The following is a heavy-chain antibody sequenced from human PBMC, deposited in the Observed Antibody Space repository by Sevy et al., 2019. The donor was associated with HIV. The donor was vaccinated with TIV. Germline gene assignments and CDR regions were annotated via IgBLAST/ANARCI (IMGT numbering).Heavy chain of an antibody. V-gene: IGHV1-58*01. Sequence: ASVKVSCKASGFTFTSSAVQWVRQARGQRLEWIGWIVVGSGNTNYAQKFQERVTITRDRSTSKAYMELGSLRSEDTAVYYCAADPVAGRNWGDYYYYGMDVWGQGTTVTVSS. CDR2: IVVGSGNT. CDR1: GFTFTSSA. CDR3: AADPVAGRNWGDYYYYGMDV. D-gene: IGHD6-19*01. J-gene: IGHJ6*02.